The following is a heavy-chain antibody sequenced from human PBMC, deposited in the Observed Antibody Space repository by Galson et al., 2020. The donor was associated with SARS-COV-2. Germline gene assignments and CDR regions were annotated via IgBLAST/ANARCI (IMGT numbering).Heavy chain of an antibody. D-gene: IGHD3-10*01. CDR2: IKEDGSEK. V-gene: IGHV3-7*01. CDR3: ARFYRGDGTQD. Sequence: GGSLRLSCAASGFTFKNYWMSWVRQAPGKGLEWVANIKEDGSEKYYVDSVKGRFTISRDNAENSLYLQMNSLRAEDTAVYYCARFYRGDGTQDWGQGTLVTVSS. CDR1: GFTFKNYW. J-gene: IGHJ4*02.